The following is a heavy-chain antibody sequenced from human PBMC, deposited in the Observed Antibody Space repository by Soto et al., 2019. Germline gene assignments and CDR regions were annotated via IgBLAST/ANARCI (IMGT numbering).Heavy chain of an antibody. CDR1: GGSFSGYY. CDR3: ARGPRGVAPAAIWRANSQSYYYYGMDV. CDR2: INHSGST. D-gene: IGHD2-2*01. Sequence: SETLSLTCAVYGGSFSGYYWSWIRQPPGKGLEWIGEINHSGSTNYNPSLKSRVTISVDTSKNQFSLKLSSVTAADTAVYYCARGPRGVAPAAIWRANSQSYYYYGMDVWGQGTTVTVSS. J-gene: IGHJ6*02. V-gene: IGHV4-34*01.